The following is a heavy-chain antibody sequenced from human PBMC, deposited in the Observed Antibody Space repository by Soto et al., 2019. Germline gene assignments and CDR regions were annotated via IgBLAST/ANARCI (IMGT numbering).Heavy chain of an antibody. Sequence: SEKLSLTCTVSGGSISSSSYYGGWIRQPKGKGLEWTGSIYYSGSTYYNPSLKSRVTISVDTSKNQFSLKLSSVTAADTAVYYCACIFSGGYGYGFYYYGMDVWGQGTTVT. D-gene: IGHD5-18*01. CDR3: ACIFSGGYGYGFYYYGMDV. CDR2: IYYSGST. V-gene: IGHV4-39*01. CDR1: GGSISSSSYY. J-gene: IGHJ6*02.